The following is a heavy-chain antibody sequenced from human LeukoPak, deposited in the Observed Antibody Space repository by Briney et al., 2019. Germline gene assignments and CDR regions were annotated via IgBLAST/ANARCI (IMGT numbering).Heavy chain of an antibody. J-gene: IGHJ4*02. CDR1: GGSISNYY. V-gene: IGHV4-4*07. Sequence: SETLSLTCTVSGGSISNYYWSRIRQPAGKGLEWIGRIYTSGSIDYNPSLKSRVTMSVDTSKNQFSLKLSSVTAADTAVYYCARDSSVYNWYYYWGQGTLVTVSS. CDR3: ARDSSVYNWYYY. CDR2: IYTSGSI. D-gene: IGHD1-7*01.